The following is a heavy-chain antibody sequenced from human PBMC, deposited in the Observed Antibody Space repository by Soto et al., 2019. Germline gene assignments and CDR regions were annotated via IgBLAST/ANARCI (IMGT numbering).Heavy chain of an antibody. CDR2: IYYSGST. Sequence: QVQLQESGPGLVKPSQTLSLTCTVSGGSISSGDYYWSWIRQPPGKGLEWIGYIYYSGSTYYNPSRQSRFTISGDTATTQFSPKLSSVTAADTAVYYCAREGGQWLAYYYAMDVWGQGTTVTVSS. D-gene: IGHD6-19*01. V-gene: IGHV4-30-4*01. J-gene: IGHJ6*02. CDR3: AREGGQWLAYYYAMDV. CDR1: GGSISSGDYY.